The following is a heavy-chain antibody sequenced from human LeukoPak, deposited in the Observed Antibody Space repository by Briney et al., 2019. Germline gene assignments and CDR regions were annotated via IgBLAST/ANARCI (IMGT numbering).Heavy chain of an antibody. D-gene: IGHD3-22*01. J-gene: IGHJ4*02. CDR3: ARGRIYYDSSGLGE. CDR2: IYHSGST. Sequence: SETLSLTCTVSGGSITNYYWSWIRQPPGKGLEWIGNIYHSGSTKYKPSLKSRVTISVDTSRNQFSLKLRPVTAADTAVYYCARGRIYYDSSGLGEWGQGTLVTVSS. V-gene: IGHV4-59*01. CDR1: GGSITNYY.